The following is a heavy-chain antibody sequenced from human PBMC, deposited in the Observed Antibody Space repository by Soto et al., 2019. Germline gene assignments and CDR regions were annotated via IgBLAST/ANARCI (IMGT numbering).Heavy chain of an antibody. J-gene: IGHJ5*02. D-gene: IGHD3-22*01. CDR3: ARQASGYYYGWFDP. Sequence: SETLSLTCTVSGGSILDSTYYWAWIRQSPGKGLEWIGTIFYSGGTFYTPSLKSRVTMSVDTSNNQFSLKLSSVAAADTAVYYCARQASGYYYGWFDPWGQGTLVTVSS. CDR2: IFYSGGT. V-gene: IGHV4-39*01. CDR1: GGSILDSTYY.